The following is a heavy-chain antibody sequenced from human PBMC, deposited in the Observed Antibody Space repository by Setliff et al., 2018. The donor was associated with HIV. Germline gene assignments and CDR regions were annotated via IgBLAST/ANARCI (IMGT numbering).Heavy chain of an antibody. J-gene: IGHJ6*03. Sequence: TSETLSLTCTVSRGSISSGGYYWSWIRQHPERGLEWIGYIHYNGITYYSPSLRSRVIMSVDTSRNEFSLRLSSVTAADTAVYYCAKSVDTTMDDYYYVDIWGTGTTVTVSS. D-gene: IGHD5-18*01. CDR1: RGSISSGGYY. CDR2: IHYNGIT. V-gene: IGHV4-31*03. CDR3: AKSVDTTMDDYYYVDI.